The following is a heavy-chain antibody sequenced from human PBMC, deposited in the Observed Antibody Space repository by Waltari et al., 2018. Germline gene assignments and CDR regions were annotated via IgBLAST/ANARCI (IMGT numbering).Heavy chain of an antibody. D-gene: IGHD6-19*01. V-gene: IGHV3-7*01. CDR3: AREGSSGTYSSGWTALDY. J-gene: IGHJ4*02. Sequence: EVQLVESGGGLVQPGGSLRLSCAASAFTFSRFWMSWLRQAPGKGLEWVANIKQDGSEKYYVDSLRGRFTISRDNAKNSLYLQMDSLRAEDTAVYYCAREGSSGTYSSGWTALDYWGQGTLVTVSS. CDR2: IKQDGSEK. CDR1: AFTFSRFW.